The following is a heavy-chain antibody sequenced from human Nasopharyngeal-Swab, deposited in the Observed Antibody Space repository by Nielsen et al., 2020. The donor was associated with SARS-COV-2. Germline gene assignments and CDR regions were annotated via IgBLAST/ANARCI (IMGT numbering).Heavy chain of an antibody. CDR3: ASDQSLGELLAFDY. J-gene: IGHJ4*02. CDR1: EFTFSSYG. V-gene: IGHV3-30*03. Sequence: GGSLRLSFAASEFTFSSYGMHWVRQAPGKGLEWLALISYDGNNKYYAASVKGRFIISRDNSKNTLYLQMDGLRAKDTAVYYCASDQSLGELLAFDYWGQGTQVTVSS. D-gene: IGHD3-10*01. CDR2: ISYDGNNK.